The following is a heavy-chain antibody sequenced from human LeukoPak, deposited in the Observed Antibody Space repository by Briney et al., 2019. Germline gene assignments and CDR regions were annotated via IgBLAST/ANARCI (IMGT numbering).Heavy chain of an antibody. Sequence: GGSLRLSCAASGFTVTTYYMSWVRQAPGKGLEWISVIYSAGHTYYADSVKGRFAISRDNSKNTLYLQMNSLRAEDTAVYYCASTMAHWGQGTLVTVSS. CDR2: IYSAGHT. CDR1: GFTVTTYY. CDR3: ASTMAH. J-gene: IGHJ4*02. D-gene: IGHD3-10*01. V-gene: IGHV3-53*01.